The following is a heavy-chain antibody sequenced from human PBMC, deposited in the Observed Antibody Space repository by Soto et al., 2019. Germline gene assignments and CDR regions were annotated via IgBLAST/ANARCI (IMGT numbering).Heavy chain of an antibody. J-gene: IGHJ4*02. D-gene: IGHD5-18*01. CDR1: GGSISSYY. CDR3: ASGLESYGYKYYFDY. V-gene: IGHV4-59*01. Sequence: SETLSLTCTVSGGSISSYYWSWIRQPPGKGLEWIGYIYYSGSTNYNPSLKSRVTISVDTSKNQFSLKLSSVTAADTAVYYCASGLESYGYKYYFDYWGQGTQVTVSS. CDR2: IYYSGST.